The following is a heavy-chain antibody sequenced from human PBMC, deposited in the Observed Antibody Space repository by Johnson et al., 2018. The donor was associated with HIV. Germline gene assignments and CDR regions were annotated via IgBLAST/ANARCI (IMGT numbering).Heavy chain of an antibody. D-gene: IGHD6-19*01. CDR1: GFTFSSYA. J-gene: IGHJ3*02. Sequence: QVQLVESGGGVVQPGRSLRLSCAASGFTFSSYAMHWVRQAPGKGLEWVAVISYDGSNKYYADSVKGRFTISRDNSKNTLYLQMNSLRAEDTAVYYCAWQVRSFDICGQGTMVTVSS. CDR2: ISYDGSNK. CDR3: AWQVRSFDI. V-gene: IGHV3-30*04.